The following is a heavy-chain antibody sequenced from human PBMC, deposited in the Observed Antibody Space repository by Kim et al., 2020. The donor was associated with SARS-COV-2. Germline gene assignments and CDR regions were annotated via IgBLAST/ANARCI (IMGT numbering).Heavy chain of an antibody. J-gene: IGHJ4*02. CDR1: GFTFSSYS. CDR2: ISSSSSTI. D-gene: IGHD3-10*01. CDR3: SREGVEGVLGCFDD. V-gene: IGHV3-48*04. Sequence: GGSLRLSCAASGFTFSSYSMNWVRQAPGKGLEWVSYISSSSSTIYYADSVKGRFTISRDNAKNSLYLQMKSLGAEDTASYYVSREGVEGVLGCFDDWGQG.